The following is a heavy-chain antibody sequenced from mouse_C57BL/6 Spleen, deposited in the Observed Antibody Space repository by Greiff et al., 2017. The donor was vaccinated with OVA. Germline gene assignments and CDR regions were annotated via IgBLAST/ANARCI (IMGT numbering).Heavy chain of an antibody. D-gene: IGHD2-12*01. CDR3: ARHYNYDAVWFAY. CDR2: ISTSSSTI. CDR1: GFTFSSYW. J-gene: IGHJ3*01. V-gene: IGHV5-17*01. Sequence: EVKLVESGGGLVKPGGSLKLSCAASGFTFSSYWMHWVRQTPEQGLECVANISTSSSTIYYADKVKGRFTISRDNAKNTLFLQMSRLTSEDTVMYYGARHYNYDAVWFAYWGQGTLVTVSA.